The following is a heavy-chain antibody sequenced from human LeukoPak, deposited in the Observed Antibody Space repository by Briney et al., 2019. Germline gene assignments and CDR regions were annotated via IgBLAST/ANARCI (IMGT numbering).Heavy chain of an antibody. CDR1: GGTFSSYA. J-gene: IGHJ6*03. CDR3: ARDQGIKIVGPAYYYYYYMDV. V-gene: IGHV1-69*13. Sequence: SVKVSCKASGGTFSSYAISWVRQAPGQGLEWMGGIIPIFGTANYAQKFQGRVTITADESTSTAYMELSSLRSEDTAVYYCARDQGIKIVGPAYYYYYYMDVWGKGTTVTISS. D-gene: IGHD3-22*01. CDR2: IIPIFGTA.